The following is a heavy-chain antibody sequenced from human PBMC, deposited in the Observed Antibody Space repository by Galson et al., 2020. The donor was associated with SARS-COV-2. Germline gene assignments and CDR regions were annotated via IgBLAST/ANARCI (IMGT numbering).Heavy chain of an antibody. D-gene: IGHD3-9*01. CDR3: VRDGDTSTGFGKDY. CDR2: IRTAGSDE. V-gene: IGHV3-30*02. J-gene: IGHJ4*02. Sequence: LSLTCAASGFTFSNYAMHWVRQAPGKGLEWVARIRTAGSDEQYADSVKGRFTISRDNPKNMLYLEMNSLRNDDTAVYYCVRDGDTSTGFGKDYWGQGTLVTVSS. CDR1: GFTFSNYA.